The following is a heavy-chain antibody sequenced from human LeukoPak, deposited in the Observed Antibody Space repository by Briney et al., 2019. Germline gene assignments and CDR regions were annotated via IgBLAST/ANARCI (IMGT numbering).Heavy chain of an antibody. D-gene: IGHD1-26*01. CDR2: IWYDASRT. V-gene: IGHV3-30*02. Sequence: PGGSLRLSCVASGFIFSNYGMHWVRQAPGKGLEWVSFIWYDASRTFYSDSVKGRFTVSRDNSKNTLYLQMNSMRGEDTAVYYCAKDKMAEKWELGDGVDTWGPGTMVTVSS. CDR3: AKDKMAEKWELGDGVDT. J-gene: IGHJ3*02. CDR1: GFIFSNYG.